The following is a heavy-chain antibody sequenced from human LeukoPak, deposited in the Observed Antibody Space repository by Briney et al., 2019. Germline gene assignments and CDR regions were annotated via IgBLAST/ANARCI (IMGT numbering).Heavy chain of an antibody. CDR3: AKDAPYYYDSSGYYYADAFDI. CDR2: ISGSGVST. J-gene: IGHJ3*02. Sequence: KELKWFSAISGSGVSTYYADSVKGRFTISRDNSKNTLYLQMISLRAEDTAVYYCAKDAPYYYDSSGYYYADAFDIWGQGTMVTVSS. V-gene: IGHV3-23*01. D-gene: IGHD3-22*01.